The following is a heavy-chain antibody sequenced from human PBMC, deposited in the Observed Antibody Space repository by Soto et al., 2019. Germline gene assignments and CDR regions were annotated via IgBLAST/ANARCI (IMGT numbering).Heavy chain of an antibody. D-gene: IGHD3-16*02. V-gene: IGHV4-34*01. CDR2: INHGGST. CDR1: GGSFSGYY. CDR3: ARCDYDYIWGSYRP. Sequence: SEALSLTCAVYGGSFSGYYWSWIRQPPGKGLEWSGEINHGGSTNYNPSLKSRVTISVDTSKNQFSLKLSSVTAADMAVYCCARCDYDYIWGSYRPWGQGTLVTVSS. J-gene: IGHJ5*02.